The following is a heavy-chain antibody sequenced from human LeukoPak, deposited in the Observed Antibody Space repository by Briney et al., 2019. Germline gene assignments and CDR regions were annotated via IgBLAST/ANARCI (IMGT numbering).Heavy chain of an antibody. J-gene: IGHJ4*02. CDR3: VLNLDYDFWSGYQTY. V-gene: IGHV4-34*01. D-gene: IGHD3-3*01. CDR2: TNHSGST. Sequence: SETLSLTCAVYGGSFSGYYWSWIRQPPGKGLEWIGETNHSGSTNYNPSLKSRVTISVDTSKNQFSLKLSSVTAADTAVYYCVLNLDYDFWSGYQTYWGQGTLVTVSS. CDR1: GGSFSGYY.